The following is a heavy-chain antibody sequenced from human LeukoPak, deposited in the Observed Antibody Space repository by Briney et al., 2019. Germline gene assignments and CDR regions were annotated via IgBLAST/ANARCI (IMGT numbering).Heavy chain of an antibody. V-gene: IGHV4-38-2*01. CDR1: GYSISSGYY. D-gene: IGHD3-3*01. Sequence: PSETLSLTCAVSGYSISSGYYWGWIRQPPGQGLEWIGSIYHSGSTYYNPSLKSRVTISVDTSKNQFSLKLSSVTAADTAVYYCARQYYDFWSGPWPGAIDIWGQGKMVTVSS. CDR2: IYHSGST. J-gene: IGHJ3*02. CDR3: ARQYYDFWSGPWPGAIDI.